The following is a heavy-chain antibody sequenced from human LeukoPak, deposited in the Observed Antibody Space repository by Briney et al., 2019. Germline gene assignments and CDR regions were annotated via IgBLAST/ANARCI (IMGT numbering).Heavy chain of an antibody. CDR2: IIGDGSLI. CDR1: GFSFSSSW. V-gene: IGHV3-74*01. D-gene: IGHD4-17*01. Sequence: GGSLRLSCAASGFSFSSSWMHWVRQVPGKGPAWVSCIIGDGSLIHYADSVKGRFTVSRDNSKNTLYLQMNSLRAEDTAVYYCAKGSSDYGPFDYWGQGTLVTVSS. J-gene: IGHJ4*02. CDR3: AKGSSDYGPFDY.